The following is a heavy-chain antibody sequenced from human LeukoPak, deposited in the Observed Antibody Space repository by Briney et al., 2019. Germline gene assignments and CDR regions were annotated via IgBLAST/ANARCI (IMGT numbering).Heavy chain of an antibody. Sequence: GGSLRLSCAASGFTFDDYAMHWVRQAPGKGLEWVSGISVSGGSTYYADSVKGRFTISRDTSKNTLYLQMNSLRAEDTAVYYCARDTYGDGFDYWGQGTLATVSS. J-gene: IGHJ4*02. CDR2: ISVSGGST. CDR3: ARDTYGDGFDY. V-gene: IGHV3-23*01. D-gene: IGHD4-17*01. CDR1: GFTFDDYA.